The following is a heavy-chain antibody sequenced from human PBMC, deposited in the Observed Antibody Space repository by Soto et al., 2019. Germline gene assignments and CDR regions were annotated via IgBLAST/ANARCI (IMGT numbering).Heavy chain of an antibody. V-gene: IGHV5-51*01. D-gene: IGHD2-15*01. CDR1: GYSFTSYW. CDR3: ARRTDCSGGSCYSFNWFDS. J-gene: IGHJ5*01. CDR2: IYPGDSDT. Sequence: PGESLKISCKGSGYSFTSYWIGWVRQMPGKGLEWMGIIYPGDSDTRYSPSFQGQVTISADKSISTAYLQWSSLKASDTAMYYCARRTDCSGGSCYSFNWFDSWGQGTLVTVSS.